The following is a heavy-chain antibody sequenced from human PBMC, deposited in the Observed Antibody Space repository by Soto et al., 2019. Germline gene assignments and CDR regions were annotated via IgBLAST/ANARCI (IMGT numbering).Heavy chain of an antibody. CDR2: INAGNGKT. J-gene: IGHJ2*01. Sequence: ASVKVSCKASGYTFSNYDLHWVRQAPGQRLEWMGWINAGNGKTKYSQKFQGRVTITADKSTSTAYMELSSLRSEDTAVYYCARGNRITIFGVDADFDLWGRGTLVTVSS. D-gene: IGHD3-3*01. V-gene: IGHV1-3*01. CDR3: ARGNRITIFGVDADFDL. CDR1: GYTFSNYD.